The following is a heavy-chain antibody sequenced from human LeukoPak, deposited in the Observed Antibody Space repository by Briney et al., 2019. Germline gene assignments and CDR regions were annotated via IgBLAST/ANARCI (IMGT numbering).Heavy chain of an antibody. CDR3: ARIGNNWFDP. V-gene: IGHV4-4*07. CDR1: GGSISSYY. Sequence: PSETLSLTCTVTGGSISSYYWSWIRQPAGKGLEWIGRIYTSGSTNYNPSLKTRVTMSVDTSKNQFSLKLSSVTAPDTAVYYCARIGNNWFDPWGQGTLVTVSS. CDR2: IYTSGST. J-gene: IGHJ5*02.